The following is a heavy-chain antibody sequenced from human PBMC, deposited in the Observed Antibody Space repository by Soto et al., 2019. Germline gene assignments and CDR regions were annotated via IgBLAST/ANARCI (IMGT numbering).Heavy chain of an antibody. J-gene: IGHJ5*02. CDR1: GFTFSSYA. V-gene: IGHV3-64D*08. D-gene: IGHD6-13*01. Sequence: GGSLRLSCSASGFTFSSYAMHWVRQAPGKGLEYVSAISSNGGSTYYADSVKGRFTISRDNSKNTLYLQMSSLRAEDTAVYYCVAQRGYSSSSSNRFDPRGQGTLVTVSS. CDR3: VAQRGYSSSSSNRFDP. CDR2: ISSNGGST.